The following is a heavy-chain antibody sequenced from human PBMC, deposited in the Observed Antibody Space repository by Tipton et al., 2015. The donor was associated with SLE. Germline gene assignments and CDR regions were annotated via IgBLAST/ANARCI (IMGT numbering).Heavy chain of an antibody. CDR1: GGSINGGSFY. J-gene: IGHJ4*02. CDR2: IFASGST. CDR3: ARSMDGAMGGY. Sequence: TLSLTCTVSGGSINGGSFYWSWIRQPAGKGLEWIGQIFASGSTNYNPSLKSRVTISVDTSKNQFSLKLSSVTAADTAVYYCARSMDGAMGGYWGQGTLVTVSS. V-gene: IGHV4-61*09. D-gene: IGHD4/OR15-4a*01.